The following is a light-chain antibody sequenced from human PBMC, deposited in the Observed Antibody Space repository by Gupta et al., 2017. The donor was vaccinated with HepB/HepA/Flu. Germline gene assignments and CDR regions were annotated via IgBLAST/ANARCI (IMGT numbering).Light chain of an antibody. CDR2: TAS. CDR3: QQSYMTPLN. J-gene: IGKJ4*01. Sequence: DIQMTQSPSSLSAFVGDRVTITCRPSQSISTCLNWYQQKAGRAPKLLSYTASSLQSGGPSRFSGRGSGTDCTRTSRSVQPEDVATYSWQQSYMTPLNLGEGTKVEI. V-gene: IGKV1-39*01. CDR1: QSISTC.